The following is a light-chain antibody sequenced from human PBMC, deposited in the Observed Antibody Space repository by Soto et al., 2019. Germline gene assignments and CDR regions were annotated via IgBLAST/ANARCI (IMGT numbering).Light chain of an antibody. CDR1: ESVSDNY. CDR3: QQYGSSPLT. Sequence: EIVLTQSPGTLSLSPGERATLSCRASESVSDNYLAWYQQRSGQAPRLVIYGASSRASAVPDRFSGSGSGADFTLTISRLEPEDFAVYYCQQYGSSPLTFGGWTKVDIK. J-gene: IGKJ4*01. V-gene: IGKV3-20*01. CDR2: GAS.